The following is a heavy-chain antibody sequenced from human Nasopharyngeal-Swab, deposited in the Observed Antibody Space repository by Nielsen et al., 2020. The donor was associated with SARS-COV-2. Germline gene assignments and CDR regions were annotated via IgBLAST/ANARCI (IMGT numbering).Heavy chain of an antibody. J-gene: IGHJ4*02. CDR3: ARESLHYYGSGSYYNVLDY. CDR2: IYTSGST. Sequence: SETSLTCTVSGGSISSYYWSWIRQPAGKGLEWIGRIYTSGSTNYNPSLKSRVTMSVDTSKNQFSLKLSSVTAADTAVYYCARESLHYYGSGSYYNVLDYWGQGTLVTVSS. CDR1: GGSISSYY. D-gene: IGHD3-10*01. V-gene: IGHV4-4*07.